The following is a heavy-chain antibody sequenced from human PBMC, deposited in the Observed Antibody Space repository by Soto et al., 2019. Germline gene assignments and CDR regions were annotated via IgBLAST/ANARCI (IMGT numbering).Heavy chain of an antibody. CDR2: LYSGGDT. CDR3: AGGPYGKGGDYYYGMDV. V-gene: IGHV3-53*04. D-gene: IGHD3-10*01. Sequence: EVQLEESGGGLVQPGGSLRLSCAASRLTVSSNYMSWVRHAPGKGLEWVSVLYSGGDTYYADSVRGRFTISRHNSKNTLFLQMNSLGAEDTAVYYCAGGPYGKGGDYYYGMDVWGHGATVTVSS. J-gene: IGHJ6*02. CDR1: RLTVSSNY.